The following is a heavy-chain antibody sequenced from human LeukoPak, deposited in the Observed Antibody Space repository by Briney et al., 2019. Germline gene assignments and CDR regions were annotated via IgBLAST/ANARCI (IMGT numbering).Heavy chain of an antibody. Sequence: GGSLRLSCAASGFTFSSYWMSWVRQAPGKGLEWVANMRQDGGEIYYVDSVKGRFTISRDNAKNSLHLEMNSLRSDDTAVYYCARVAKKFGPPDLRNWFDPWGQGTLVTVSS. CDR1: GFTFSSYW. CDR3: ARVAKKFGPPDLRNWFDP. V-gene: IGHV3-7*03. D-gene: IGHD3-16*01. CDR2: MRQDGGEI. J-gene: IGHJ5*02.